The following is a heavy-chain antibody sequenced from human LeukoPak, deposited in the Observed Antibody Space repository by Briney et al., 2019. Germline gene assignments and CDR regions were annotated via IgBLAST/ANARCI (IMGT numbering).Heavy chain of an antibody. J-gene: IGHJ6*02. Sequence: GGSLRLSCAVSGFTVSSNHMSWVRQAPGKGLEWVSVFYSGGDTHYADSVKGRFTISRDNAKNSLYLQMNSLRAEDTAVYYCARDKTTSSYYYYGMDVWGQGTTVTVSS. V-gene: IGHV3-53*01. CDR2: FYSGGDT. CDR3: ARDKTTSSYYYYGMDV. CDR1: GFTVSSNH. D-gene: IGHD4-17*01.